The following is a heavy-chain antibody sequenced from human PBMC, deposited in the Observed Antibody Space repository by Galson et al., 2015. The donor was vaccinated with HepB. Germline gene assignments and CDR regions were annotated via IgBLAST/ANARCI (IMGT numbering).Heavy chain of an antibody. CDR1: GFTFSSYS. CDR2: ISRSSTTI. J-gene: IGHJ4*02. V-gene: IGHV3-48*02. D-gene: IGHD6-13*01. CDR3: ARDKGVAAADDY. Sequence: SLRLSCAASGFTFSSYSMTWVRQAPGKGLQWVSYISRSSTTIYYADSVKGRFTISRDNAKNSLYLQMHSLRDEDTGVYYCARDKGVAAADDYWGQGTLVTVSS.